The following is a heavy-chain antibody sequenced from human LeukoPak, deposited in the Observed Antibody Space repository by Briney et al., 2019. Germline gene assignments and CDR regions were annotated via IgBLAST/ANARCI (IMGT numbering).Heavy chain of an antibody. CDR2: ISYDGTNK. CDR3: ARDGLFGSGSYPDH. V-gene: IGHV3-30*04. D-gene: IGHD3-10*01. Sequence: GGSLRLSCAASGFTFSSYAMHWVRQAPGKGLEWVAAISYDGTNKYADSVKGRFTISRDNSKNTLYLQMNSLRAEDTAVYYCARDGLFGSGSYPDHWGQGSLVTVSS. J-gene: IGHJ4*02. CDR1: GFTFSSYA.